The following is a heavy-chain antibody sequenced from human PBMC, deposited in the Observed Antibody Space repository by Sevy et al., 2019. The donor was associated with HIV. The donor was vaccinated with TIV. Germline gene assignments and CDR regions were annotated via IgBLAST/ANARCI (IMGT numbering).Heavy chain of an antibody. J-gene: IGHJ5*02. V-gene: IGHV1-2*02. CDR2: INPTSGGT. D-gene: IGHD6-13*01. Sequence: ASVKVSCQASGYTFTTYFIHWVRQAPGQGLEYMGWINPTSGGTKYPQKFQGRVTMTRETSVNTAYMVLTNLRSDDTAVYYCARGGDSSSWQWLDPWGQGTLVTVSS. CDR1: GYTFTTYF. CDR3: ARGGDSSSWQWLDP.